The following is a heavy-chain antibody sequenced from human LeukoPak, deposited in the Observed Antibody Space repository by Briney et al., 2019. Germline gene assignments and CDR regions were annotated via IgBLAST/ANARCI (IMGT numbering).Heavy chain of an antibody. CDR2: ISSSSSYI. Sequence: GGSLRLSCAASGFTFSSYSMNWVRQAPGKGLEWVSSISSSSSYIYYADSVKGRFTISRDNAKNSLYLQMNSLRAEDTAVYYCAREDDSSGITLDYWGQGTLVTVSS. D-gene: IGHD3-22*01. J-gene: IGHJ4*02. CDR1: GFTFSSYS. CDR3: AREDDSSGITLDY. V-gene: IGHV3-21*01.